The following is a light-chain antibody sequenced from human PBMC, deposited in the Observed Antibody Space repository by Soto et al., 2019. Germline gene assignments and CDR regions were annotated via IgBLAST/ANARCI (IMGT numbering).Light chain of an antibody. CDR1: GSDIAVYDF. J-gene: IGLJ2*01. CDR2: EVT. CDR3: SSFADTNTLL. Sequence: QSALTQPPSASGSPGQSVTISCAGAGSDIAVYDFVSWYQQHPGKATKLIIYEVTKRPSGVPDRFSGSKSGNTASLTVSRLQAEDESDYYCSSFADTNTLLFGGGTKLTVL. V-gene: IGLV2-8*01.